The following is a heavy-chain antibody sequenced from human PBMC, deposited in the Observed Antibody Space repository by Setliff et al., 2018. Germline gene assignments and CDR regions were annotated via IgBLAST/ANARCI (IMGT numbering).Heavy chain of an antibody. D-gene: IGHD2-21*02. CDR2: TSSGSNSI. Sequence: GESLKISCAASGFTFSIYSMNWVRQAPGKGLEWISYTSSGSNSIYYADSVMGRFTISRDNARNSLYLQMNRLRPEDTAVYYCAKSGGDHCLYHHYYMDVWGTGTTVTVSS. J-gene: IGHJ6*03. V-gene: IGHV3-48*01. CDR3: AKSGGDHCLYHHYYMDV. CDR1: GFTFSIYS.